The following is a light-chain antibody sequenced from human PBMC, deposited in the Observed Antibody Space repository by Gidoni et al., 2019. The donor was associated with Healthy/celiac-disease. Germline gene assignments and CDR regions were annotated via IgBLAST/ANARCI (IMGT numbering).Light chain of an antibody. CDR2: QDS. Sequence: SYDLTQPPSVSVSPGQTASITCSGDKFGDKYACWYQQKPGQSPVLVIYQDSKRPSGIPERVSGSNSGNTATLTISGTRAMDEADYYCQAWDSSTGVFGGGTKLTVL. CDR3: QAWDSSTGV. CDR1: KFGDKY. V-gene: IGLV3-1*01. J-gene: IGLJ3*02.